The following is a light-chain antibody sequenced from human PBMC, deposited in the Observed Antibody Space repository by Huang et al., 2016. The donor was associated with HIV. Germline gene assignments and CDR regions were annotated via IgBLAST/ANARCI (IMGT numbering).Light chain of an antibody. CDR3: QQRSNRPLT. V-gene: IGKV3-11*01. CDR2: DAA. Sequence: IVLTQSPATLPLSPGERATLSCRASQSVNTFLAWYQQKPGQAPRLLIYDAANRATSIPARFSGSGSGTDFTLTISSLEPEDFAVYYCQQRSNRPLTFGGGTKVDIK. CDR1: QSVNTF. J-gene: IGKJ4*01.